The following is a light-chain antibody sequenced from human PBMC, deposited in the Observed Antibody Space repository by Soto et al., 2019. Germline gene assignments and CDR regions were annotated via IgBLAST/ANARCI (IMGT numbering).Light chain of an antibody. V-gene: IGLV4-69*01. CDR3: QTWGTGPWV. CDR2: LNTDGSH. J-gene: IGLJ3*02. Sequence: QAVVTQSPSASASLGASVKLTCTLSSGHSNYAIAWHQQQPEKGPRYLMKLNTDGSHSKGDGIPDRFSGSSFGAERYLTISSLQSEDEADYYCQTWGTGPWVFGGGTKLTVL. CDR1: SGHSNYA.